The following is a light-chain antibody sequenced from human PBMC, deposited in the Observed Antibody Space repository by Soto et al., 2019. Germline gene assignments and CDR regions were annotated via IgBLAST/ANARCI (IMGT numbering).Light chain of an antibody. CDR3: QVWDSSSEPYV. CDR1: NIGSKS. V-gene: IGLV3-21*04. CDR2: YDS. J-gene: IGLJ1*01. Sequence: SYELTQPPSVSVAPGKTARITCGGNNIGSKSVHWYQQQPGQAPVLVIYYDSDRPSGIPERFSGSNSGNTATLTISRVEAGDEADYFCQVWDSSSEPYVFGTGTKLTVL.